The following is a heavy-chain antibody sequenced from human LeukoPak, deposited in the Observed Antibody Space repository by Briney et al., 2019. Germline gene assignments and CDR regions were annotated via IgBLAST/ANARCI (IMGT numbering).Heavy chain of an antibody. J-gene: IGHJ4*02. Sequence: PGGSLRLSCAASGFTFSSYSMNWVRQAPGKGLEWVSSISSSTSYIYYADSVKGRFTISRDNAKNLLYLQMNSLRAEDTAVYYLGRIRVFVVIPAASPFDYWGQGTRVTFSS. CDR2: ISSSTSYI. V-gene: IGHV3-21*01. CDR3: GRIRVFVVIPAASPFDY. D-gene: IGHD2-2*01. CDR1: GFTFSSYS.